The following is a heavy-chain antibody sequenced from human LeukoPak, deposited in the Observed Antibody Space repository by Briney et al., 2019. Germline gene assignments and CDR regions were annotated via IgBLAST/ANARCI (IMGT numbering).Heavy chain of an antibody. CDR1: GFTFSSYW. J-gene: IGHJ4*02. CDR2: IKSDGSNT. V-gene: IGHV3-74*01. D-gene: IGHD3-22*01. Sequence: GGSLRLSCAASGFTFSSYWMHWVRQAPGKGLVWVSRIKSDGSNTNYADSVKGRFTISRDNSKNTLYLEMSSLRAEDTAVYYCAKSGYNYDSNAYPFIDYWGQGTLVTVSS. CDR3: AKSGYNYDSNAYPFIDY.